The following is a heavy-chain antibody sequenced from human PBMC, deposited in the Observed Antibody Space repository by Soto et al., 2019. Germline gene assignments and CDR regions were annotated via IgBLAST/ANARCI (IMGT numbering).Heavy chain of an antibody. CDR2: IIPIFGTA. J-gene: IGHJ4*02. Sequence: SVKVSCKASGYTFTGYYMHWVRQAPGQGLEWMGGIIPIFGTANYAQKFQGRVTITADESTSTAYMELSSLRSEDTAVYYCARADSSGWYDYWGQGTLVTVSS. V-gene: IGHV1-69*13. CDR1: GYTFTGYY. D-gene: IGHD6-19*01. CDR3: ARADSSGWYDY.